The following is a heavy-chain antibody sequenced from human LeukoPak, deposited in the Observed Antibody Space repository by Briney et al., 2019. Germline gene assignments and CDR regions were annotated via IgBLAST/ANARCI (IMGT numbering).Heavy chain of an antibody. D-gene: IGHD2-15*01. CDR1: GGTFSSYA. CDR3: ARDSDSAPYLFDY. J-gene: IGHJ4*02. CDR2: IIPIFGTA. Sequence: SVKLSCKASGGTFSSYAISWVRQPPGQGLEWMGGIIPIFGTANYAQKFPGRVTITADESASTAYMELSSLRSEDTAVYYCARDSDSAPYLFDYWGQGTLVTVSS. V-gene: IGHV1-69*01.